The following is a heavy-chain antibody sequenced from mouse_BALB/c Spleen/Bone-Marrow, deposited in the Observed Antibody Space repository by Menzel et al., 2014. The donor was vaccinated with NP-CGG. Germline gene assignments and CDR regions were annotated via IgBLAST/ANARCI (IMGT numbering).Heavy chain of an antibody. V-gene: IGHV2-5-1*01. Sequence: VKLMESGPSLVQPSQSLSITCTASGFSLTSYGVHWVRQSPGKGLEWLGVIWRGGSTDYNAAFMSRLSITKDNSKSQVFFKMNSLQADDTAIYYCAKRGNYGYFDYWGQGTTLTVSS. J-gene: IGHJ2*01. CDR3: AKRGNYGYFDY. CDR2: IWRGGST. CDR1: GFSLTSYG. D-gene: IGHD2-1*01.